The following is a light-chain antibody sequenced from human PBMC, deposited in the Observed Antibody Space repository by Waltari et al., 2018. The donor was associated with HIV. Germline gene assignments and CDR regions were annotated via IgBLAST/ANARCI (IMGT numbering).Light chain of an antibody. J-gene: IGKJ2*01. CDR1: ESVNSH. CDR3: QQYNHWPPYT. CDR2: GAS. Sequence: EVVMTQSPATLSVSPGERATLSCRASESVNSHLAWYQHKPGQAPRLLLYGASTRATGVPGRFSGSGSGTEFTLTIRSLQSEDFAIYYCQQYNHWPPYTFGQGTKLEIK. V-gene: IGKV3-15*01.